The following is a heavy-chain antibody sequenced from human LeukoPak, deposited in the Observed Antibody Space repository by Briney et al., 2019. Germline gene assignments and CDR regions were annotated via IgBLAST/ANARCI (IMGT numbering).Heavy chain of an antibody. V-gene: IGHV3-48*03. Sequence: PGGSLRLSCAASGFTFPNYEMHWVRQAPGKGLEWVSYISSSGNTMYYADSVKGRFTTSRDNAKNSLYLQMNSLRAEDTAVYYCARGFGPTYWGQGTLVTVSS. D-gene: IGHD3-16*01. J-gene: IGHJ4*02. CDR2: ISSSGNTM. CDR3: ARGFGPTY. CDR1: GFTFPNYE.